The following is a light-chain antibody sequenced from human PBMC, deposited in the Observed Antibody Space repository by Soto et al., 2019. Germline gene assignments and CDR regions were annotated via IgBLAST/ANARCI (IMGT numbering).Light chain of an antibody. CDR3: LSDKTSSTLV. CDR1: STDVGGYTD. CDR2: EIS. J-gene: IGLJ3*02. V-gene: IGLV2-14*01. Sequence: QSALTQPASVSGSPGQGITISCSGTSTDVGGYTDVSCYQQHSAKPQKLILYEISHRPSGVSHRFSCSTSGNAASPTISVLPEDDADDYYCLSDKTSSTLVFGEGTKVTVL.